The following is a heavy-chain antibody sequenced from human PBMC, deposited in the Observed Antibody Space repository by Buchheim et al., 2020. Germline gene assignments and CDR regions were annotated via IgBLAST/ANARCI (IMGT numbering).Heavy chain of an antibody. V-gene: IGHV3-48*04. CDR3: ARGAVGGGYTTDY. CDR1: GFTFSSYS. D-gene: IGHD3-22*01. CDR2: ISSSSSII. J-gene: IGHJ4*02. Sequence: EVQLVESGGGLVQPGGSLRLSCAASGFTFSSYSMNWVRQAPGKGLEWVSYISSSSSIIYNADSVKGRFTISRDNARNSLYLQKNSLRAEDTAVYYCARGAVGGGYTTDYWGQGTL.